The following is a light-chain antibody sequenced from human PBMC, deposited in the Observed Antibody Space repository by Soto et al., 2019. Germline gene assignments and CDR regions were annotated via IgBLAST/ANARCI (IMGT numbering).Light chain of an antibody. Sequence: QSVLTQPPSVSGAPGQRVTISCTGSSSNIGAGYDVHGYQQLPGTAPKLLIYGNSNRPSGVPDPFSGSKSGSSASLALTGPKAEDEADDYCQSYDSSMSVWVFGGGTKLTVL. J-gene: IGLJ3*02. CDR2: GNS. V-gene: IGLV1-40*01. CDR3: QSYDSSMSVWV. CDR1: SSNIGAGYD.